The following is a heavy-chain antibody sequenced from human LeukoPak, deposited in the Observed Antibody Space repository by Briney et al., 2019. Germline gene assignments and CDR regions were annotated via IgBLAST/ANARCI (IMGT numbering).Heavy chain of an antibody. CDR3: VKGDTAMLTYPHTFEY. Sequence: GKSLRLSCAASGFTFSNYAMHWVRQAPGKGLEYVSVISSHGGSTYYADSVKGRFTISRDNSKNTLYLQMSSLRAEDTAVYYCVKGDTAMLTYPHTFEYWGQGALVTVSS. D-gene: IGHD5-18*01. J-gene: IGHJ4*02. CDR2: ISSHGGST. CDR1: GFTFSNYA. V-gene: IGHV3-64D*06.